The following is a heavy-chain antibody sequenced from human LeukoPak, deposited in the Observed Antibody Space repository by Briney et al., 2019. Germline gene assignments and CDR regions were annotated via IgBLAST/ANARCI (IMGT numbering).Heavy chain of an antibody. CDR1: GDSVSSNSAA. V-gene: IGHV6-1*01. J-gene: IGHJ6*02. CDR2: TYYRSKWYN. Sequence: SQTLSLTCATSGDSVSSNSAAWNWIRQSPSRGLEWLGRTYYRSKWYNDYAVSVKSRITINPDTSKNQFSLQLNSVTPEDTAVYYCAREPSLVDYYYYGMDVWGQGTTVTVSS. CDR3: AREPSLVDYYYYGMDV.